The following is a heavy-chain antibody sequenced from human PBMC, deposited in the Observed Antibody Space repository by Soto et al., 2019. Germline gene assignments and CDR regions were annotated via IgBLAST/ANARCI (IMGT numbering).Heavy chain of an antibody. V-gene: IGHV1-2*04. CDR2: INPNSGGT. Sequence: ASVKVSCKASGYTFTGYYMHWVRQAPGQGPEWMGWINPNSGGTNYAQKFQGWVTMTRDTSISTAYMELSRLRSDDTAVYYCARDGSVDTAMGKFDYWGQGTLVTVSS. CDR3: ARDGSVDTAMGKFDY. CDR1: GYTFTGYY. J-gene: IGHJ4*02. D-gene: IGHD5-18*01.